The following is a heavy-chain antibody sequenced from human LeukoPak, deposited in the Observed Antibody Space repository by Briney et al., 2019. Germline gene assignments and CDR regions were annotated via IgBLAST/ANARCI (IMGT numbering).Heavy chain of an antibody. CDR1: GFTFPSYF. Sequence: GGSLRLSCGVSGFTFPSYFMIWVRQAPGKGLEWVSTISGSGETTYYADSVKGRFTISRDNSKNTQYLQMNSLRAQATALYYGGKAPPRSATYHYGMDVWGQGTTVTVSS. J-gene: IGHJ6*02. V-gene: IGHV3-23*01. CDR3: GKAPPRSATYHYGMDV. CDR2: ISGSGETT.